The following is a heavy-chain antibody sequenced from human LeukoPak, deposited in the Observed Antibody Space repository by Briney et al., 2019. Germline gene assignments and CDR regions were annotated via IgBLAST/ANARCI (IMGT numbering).Heavy chain of an antibody. CDR1: GFIVSSNY. CDR3: ARGGVVPNAFDI. V-gene: IGHV3-53*01. Sequence: GGSLRLSCAASGFIVSSNYMTWVRQAPRKGLEWVSGIYGGGRTYYADSVKGRFTISRENSKNTLYLQMNSLRAEDTAAYYCARGGVVPNAFDIWGQGTMVTVSS. CDR2: IYGGGRT. D-gene: IGHD3-16*01. J-gene: IGHJ3*02.